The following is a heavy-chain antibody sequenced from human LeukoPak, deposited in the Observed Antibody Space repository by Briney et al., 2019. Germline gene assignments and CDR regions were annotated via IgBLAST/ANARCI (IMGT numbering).Heavy chain of an antibody. CDR1: GFTFSSFG. CDR2: IKKTGSET. J-gene: IGHJ4*02. Sequence: GGSLRLSCAASGFTFSSFGMHWVRQAPGKGLEWVAYIKKTGSETYYVDSVKGRFTITRDNTRNSLFLQMYSLRAEDTAVYFCAREDGYCSGGNCYSYFDSWGQGTLVTVSS. V-gene: IGHV3-7*01. CDR3: AREDGYCSGGNCYSYFDS. D-gene: IGHD2-15*01.